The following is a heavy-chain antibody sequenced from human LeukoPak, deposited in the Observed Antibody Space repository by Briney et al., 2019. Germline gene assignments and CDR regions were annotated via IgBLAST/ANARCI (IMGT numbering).Heavy chain of an antibody. CDR1: GGSLSGYY. J-gene: IGHJ4*02. CDR3: ARRISSWNVYIDK. V-gene: IGHV4-4*09. CDR2: IYSSGTT. D-gene: IGHD1-1*01. Sequence: PSETLSLTCTVAGGSLSGYYWSWIRQTPRKGLEWIGYIYSSGTTTYNRSLQSRVITSLDTPKNQFSLSVTSVTAADTAMYFCARRISSWNVYIDKWGQGIQVTVSS.